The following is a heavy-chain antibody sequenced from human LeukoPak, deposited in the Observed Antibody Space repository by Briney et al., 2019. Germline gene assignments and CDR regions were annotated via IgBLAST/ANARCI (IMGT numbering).Heavy chain of an antibody. CDR1: GGSFSGYY. D-gene: IGHD2-2*02. J-gene: IGHJ6*02. CDR3: ASKIVVVPAAIPYYYYGMDV. Sequence: SETLSLTCAVYGGSFSGYYWSWIRQPPGKGLEWIGEINHNGSTNYNPSLKSRVTISVDTSKNQFSLKLSSVTAADTAVYYCASKIVVVPAAIPYYYYGMDVWGQGTTVTVSS. V-gene: IGHV4-34*01. CDR2: INHNGST.